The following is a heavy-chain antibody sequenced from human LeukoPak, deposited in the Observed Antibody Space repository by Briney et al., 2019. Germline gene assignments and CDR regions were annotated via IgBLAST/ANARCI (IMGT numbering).Heavy chain of an antibody. J-gene: IGHJ4*02. CDR3: VRDQGGAVSY. D-gene: IGHD3-16*01. CDR2: ISSLSGTI. CDR1: GFTFSNSG. V-gene: IGHV3-48*01. Sequence: PGGSLRLSCAASGFTFSNSGMNWVRQAPGKGLEWVSYISSLSGTIDYADSVKGRFIISRDNAKNSLFLQMNSLRAEDTAVYYCVRDQGGAVSYWGQGTLVTVSS.